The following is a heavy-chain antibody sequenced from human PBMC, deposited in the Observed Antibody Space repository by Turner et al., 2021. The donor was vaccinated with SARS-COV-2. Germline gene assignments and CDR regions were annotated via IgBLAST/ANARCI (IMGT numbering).Heavy chain of an antibody. V-gene: IGHV3-48*03. CDR3: ARELAGRFGGATEIDY. Sequence: EVQLVESGGGLVQPGGSLRLSCAASGFTFSSYEMNWVRQAPGKGLEWVSYISSSGSTIYYADSVKGRFTISRDNAKNSLYLQMNSLRAEDTAVYYCARELAGRFGGATEIDYWGQGTLVTVSS. J-gene: IGHJ4*02. CDR1: GFTFSSYE. D-gene: IGHD1-26*01. CDR2: ISSSGSTI.